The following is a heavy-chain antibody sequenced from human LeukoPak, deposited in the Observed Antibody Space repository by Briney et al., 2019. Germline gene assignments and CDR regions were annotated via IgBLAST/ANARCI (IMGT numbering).Heavy chain of an antibody. CDR1: GFSFSGNW. CDR3: AKLLGTGTTYDS. J-gene: IGHJ4*02. CDR2: INPDESRR. D-gene: IGHD1/OR15-1a*01. V-gene: IGHV3-7*01. Sequence: GGSLRLSCEASGFSFSGNWMSWVRQAPGKALEWVASINPDESRRMYVDSVKGRFIVSRDNTKRSLYLQMNSLGAEDTAMYYCAKLLGTGTTYDSWGQGTRVTVS.